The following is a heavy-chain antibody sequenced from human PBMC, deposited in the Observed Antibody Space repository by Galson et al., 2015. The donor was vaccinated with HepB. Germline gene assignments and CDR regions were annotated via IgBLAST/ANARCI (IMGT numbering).Heavy chain of an antibody. Sequence: SLRLSCAASGFTFRNSWMSWVRQAPGKGLEWVANINQDGSQKYYVDSVKGRFTISRDNAKNSLYLQMNSLRAEDTAVYYCARDRTTSPPWGQGTLVTVSS. J-gene: IGHJ5*02. V-gene: IGHV3-7*01. D-gene: IGHD2-2*01. CDR3: ARDRTTSPP. CDR2: INQDGSQK. CDR1: GFTFRNSW.